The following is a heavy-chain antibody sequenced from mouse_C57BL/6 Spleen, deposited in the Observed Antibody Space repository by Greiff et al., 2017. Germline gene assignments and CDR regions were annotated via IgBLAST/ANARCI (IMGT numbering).Heavy chain of an antibody. CDR3: ARTHYYGSSDDFDY. J-gene: IGHJ2*01. CDR1: GYTFTDYN. CDR2: INPNNGGT. D-gene: IGHD1-1*01. V-gene: IGHV1-18*01. Sequence: EVQLQQSGPELVKPGASVKIPCKASGYTFTDYNMDWVKQSHGKSLEWIGDINPNNGGTIYNQKFKGKATLTVDKSSSTAYMELRSLTSEDTAVYYCARTHYYGSSDDFDYWGQGTTLTVSS.